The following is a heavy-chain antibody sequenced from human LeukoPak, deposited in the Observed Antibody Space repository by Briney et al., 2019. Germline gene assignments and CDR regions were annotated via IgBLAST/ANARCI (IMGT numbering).Heavy chain of an antibody. D-gene: IGHD3-3*01. Sequence: GASVKVSCKASGYTFTSYAISWVRQAPGQGLEWMGRIIPIFGTANYAQKFQGRVTITTDESTSTAYMELSSLRSEDTAVYYCARENGGYDFWSGYGSRFDPWGQGTLVTVSS. J-gene: IGHJ5*02. CDR2: IIPIFGTA. CDR1: GYTFTSYA. V-gene: IGHV1-69*05. CDR3: ARENGGYDFWSGYGSRFDP.